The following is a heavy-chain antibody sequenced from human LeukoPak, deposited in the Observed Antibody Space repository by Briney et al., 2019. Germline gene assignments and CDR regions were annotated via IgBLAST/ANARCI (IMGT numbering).Heavy chain of an antibody. Sequence: GRSLRLSCAASGFTFSSYGMHWVRQAPGKGLEWVAVIWYDGSNKYYADSVKGRFTISRDNSKNTLYLQMNSLRAEDTAVYYCASLCSGGSCSNFDYWGQGTLVTVSS. J-gene: IGHJ4*02. CDR1: GFTFSSYG. D-gene: IGHD2-15*01. V-gene: IGHV3-33*01. CDR3: ASLCSGGSCSNFDY. CDR2: IWYDGSNK.